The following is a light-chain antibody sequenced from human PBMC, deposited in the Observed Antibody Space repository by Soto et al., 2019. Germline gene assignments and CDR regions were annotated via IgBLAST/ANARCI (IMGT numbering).Light chain of an antibody. CDR2: DVN. CDR3: SSYTSSNTLYV. V-gene: IGLV2-14*01. CDR1: SSDVGGYNY. J-gene: IGLJ2*01. Sequence: QSALTQPASVSGSPGQSITISCTGTSSDVGGYNYVSWYQQHPGKAPKLMIYDVNNRSSGVSDRFSGSKSGNTASLTISGLQAEDEGDYFCSSYTSSNTLYVLGAGTKLTVL.